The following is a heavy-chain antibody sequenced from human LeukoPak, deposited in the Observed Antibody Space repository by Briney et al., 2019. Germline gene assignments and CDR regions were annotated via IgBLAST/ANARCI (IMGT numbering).Heavy chain of an antibody. CDR2: VYYSGST. CDR1: GGSISTDY. Sequence: SETLSLTCTVSGGSISTDYWSWIRPPPGKGLEWIGYVYYSGSTNSNPSLRSRVIIAADTSKNQISLKLSSVTAADTAVYYCARHEDTALVVSPFDYWGQGTLVTVSS. CDR3: ARHEDTALVVSPFDY. J-gene: IGHJ4*02. D-gene: IGHD5-18*01. V-gene: IGHV4-59*01.